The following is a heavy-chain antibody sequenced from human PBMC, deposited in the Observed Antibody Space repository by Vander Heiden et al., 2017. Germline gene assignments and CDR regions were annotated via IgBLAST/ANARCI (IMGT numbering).Heavy chain of an antibody. CDR1: GFSPSNARLG. D-gene: IGHD3-10*01. Sequence: HVTLKESGPALVKPTDTLTLTCSVSGFSPSNARLGVSWLRQPPGKARQWLAHIFSNDEKPHSTALKGRLTSSKDTTKSQVVLTRTNMEPVDAATEYCARGGRGVIISDYWGQGTVVTVST. J-gene: IGHJ4*02. CDR3: ARGGRGVIISDY. V-gene: IGHV2-26*01. CDR2: IFSNDEK.